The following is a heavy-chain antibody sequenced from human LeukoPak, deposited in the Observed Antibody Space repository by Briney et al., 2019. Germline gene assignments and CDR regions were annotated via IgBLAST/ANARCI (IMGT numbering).Heavy chain of an antibody. CDR2: INHSGST. CDR3: ARVRRRDGYNRGLTNDAFDI. J-gene: IGHJ3*02. CDR1: GGSFSGYY. V-gene: IGHV4-34*01. Sequence: PSETLSLTCAVYGGSFSGYYWSWIRQPPGKGLEWIGEINHSGSTNYNPSLKSRVTISVDTSKNQFSLKLSSVTAADTAVYYCARVRRRDGYNRGLTNDAFDIWGQGTMVTVSS. D-gene: IGHD5-24*01.